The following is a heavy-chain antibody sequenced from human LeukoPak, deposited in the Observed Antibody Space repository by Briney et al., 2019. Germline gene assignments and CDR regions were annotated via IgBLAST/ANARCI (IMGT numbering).Heavy chain of an antibody. D-gene: IGHD2-2*02. J-gene: IGHJ6*03. CDR2: INHSGST. Sequence: SETLSLTCAVYGGSFSGYYWSWIRQLPGKGLEWIGGINHSGSTNYNPSLKSRVTISVDTSKNQFSLKLSSVTAADTAVYYCARGVGSRRFCSSTSCYKRYYYYYYMDVWGKGTTVTVSS. CDR1: GGSFSGYY. V-gene: IGHV4-34*01. CDR3: ARGVGSRRFCSSTSCYKRYYYYYYMDV.